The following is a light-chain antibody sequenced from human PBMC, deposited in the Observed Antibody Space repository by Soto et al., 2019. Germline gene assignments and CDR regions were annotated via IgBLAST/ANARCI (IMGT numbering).Light chain of an antibody. J-gene: IGKJ1*01. V-gene: IGKV3-20*01. CDR2: GAS. Sequence: DIVLTQSPGTLSLSPGDSASLSCRASQTVSSYLLWYQQKPGQAPRLLIYGASNRATGIPDRFSGSGSGTDFTLTISRLEPEDFAVYYCKQYGSSGTFGQGTKVDIK. CDR3: KQYGSSGT. CDR1: QTVSSY.